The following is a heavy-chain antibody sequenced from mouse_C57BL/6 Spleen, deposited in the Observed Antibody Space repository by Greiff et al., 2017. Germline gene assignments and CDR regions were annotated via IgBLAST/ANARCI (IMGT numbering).Heavy chain of an antibody. J-gene: IGHJ4*01. CDR3: ARWGYEYADYDAVDY. Sequence: VQLLQPGAELVKPGASVKLSCKASGYTFTSYWMNWVKQRPGQGLEWIGMIYPNSGSTYYNEKFKSKATLTADKSSSTAYMQLSSLTSGDSAVDYCARWGYEYADYDAVDYWGQGTTVTVSS. D-gene: IGHD2-4*01. V-gene: IGHV1-64*01. CDR1: GYTFTSYW. CDR2: IYPNSGST.